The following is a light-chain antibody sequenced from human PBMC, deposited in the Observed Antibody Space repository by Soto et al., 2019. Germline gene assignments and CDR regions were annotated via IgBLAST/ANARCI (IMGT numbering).Light chain of an antibody. J-gene: IGLJ2*01. CDR2: SNN. CDR1: NSNIGTNT. V-gene: IGLV1-44*01. Sequence: QSVLTQPPSASGTPGQRVTISCSGSNSNIGTNTVNWYQHLPGSAPKLLIYSNNQRPSGVPDRFSASKSGTSASLAISGLQPDDEADYYCEAWDGSLNVVLFGGGTKLTVL. CDR3: EAWDGSLNVVL.